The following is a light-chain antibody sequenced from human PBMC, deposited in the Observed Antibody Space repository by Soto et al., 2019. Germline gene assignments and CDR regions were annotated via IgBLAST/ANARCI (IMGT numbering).Light chain of an antibody. J-gene: IGKJ1*01. V-gene: IGKV3-15*01. Sequence: EIVMTQSPATLSASPGERATLSCRAIQSVSNNLAWYHQKPGQAPRLLIYGASTRATGIPARFSGSGSGTEFTLTISSLQPEDFAVYYCQQYNNWWTFGQGTKVEIK. CDR3: QQYNNWWT. CDR1: QSVSNN. CDR2: GAS.